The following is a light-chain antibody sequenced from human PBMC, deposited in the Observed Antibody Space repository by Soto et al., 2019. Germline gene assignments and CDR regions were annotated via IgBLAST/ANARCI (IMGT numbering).Light chain of an antibody. CDR3: QTWDIGIQV. CDR1: NGHSSFA. V-gene: IGLV4-69*01. Sequence: QPVLTQSPSASASLGASVKLTCTLSNGHSSFAIAWHQQQPEKGPRYLMKGNSDGSHTKGDGIPDRFSGSSSGAERYLTISSLQSEDEGDYYCQTWDIGIQVFGGGTKLTVL. CDR2: GNSDGSH. J-gene: IGLJ2*01.